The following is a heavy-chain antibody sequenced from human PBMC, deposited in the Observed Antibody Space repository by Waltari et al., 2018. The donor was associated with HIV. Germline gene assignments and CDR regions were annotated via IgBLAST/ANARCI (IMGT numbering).Heavy chain of an antibody. CDR2: IDYSGRT. J-gene: IGHJ3*02. CDR3: ASPRNDAFDI. Sequence: QLQLQESGPGLVKPSETLSLTCTVSGGSISSSSYYWGWIRQPPGKGRGWIGRIDYSGRTYYNPSLKGRVTISVDTSKNQFALKLSSVTAADTAVYYCASPRNDAFDIWGQGTMVTVSS. CDR1: GGSISSSSYY. V-gene: IGHV4-39*01.